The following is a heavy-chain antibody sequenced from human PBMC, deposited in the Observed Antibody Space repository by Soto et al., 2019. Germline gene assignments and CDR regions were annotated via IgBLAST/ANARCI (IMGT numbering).Heavy chain of an antibody. CDR2: IYYSGST. J-gene: IGHJ4*02. D-gene: IGHD6-19*01. CDR1: GGSISSYY. V-gene: IGHV4-59*01. CDR3: ARLKIPGYSSGWYGTLDY. Sequence: KTSETLSLTCTVSGGSISSYYWSWIRQPPGKGLEWIGYIYYSGSTNYNPSLKSRVTISVDTSKNQFSLKLSSVTAADTAVYYCARLKIPGYSSGWYGTLDYWGQGTLVTVSS.